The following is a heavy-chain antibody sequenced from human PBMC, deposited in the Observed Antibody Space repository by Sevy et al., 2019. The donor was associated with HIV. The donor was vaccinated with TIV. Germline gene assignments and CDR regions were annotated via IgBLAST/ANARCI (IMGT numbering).Heavy chain of an antibody. Sequence: GGSLRLSCEASGFTFSKYSMSWVCQAPGKGLEWVSTFSFGCGRINYADSVKGRFTISRDDSKNTLYLQMNSLRAEDTAVYYCAREGCTKPHDYWGQGTLVTVSS. CDR3: AREGCTKPHDY. V-gene: IGHV3-23*01. D-gene: IGHD2-8*01. CDR1: GFTFSKYS. J-gene: IGHJ4*02. CDR2: FSFGCGRI.